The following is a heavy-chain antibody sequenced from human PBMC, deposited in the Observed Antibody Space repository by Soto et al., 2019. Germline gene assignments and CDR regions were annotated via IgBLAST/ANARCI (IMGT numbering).Heavy chain of an antibody. CDR3: ARSAQWDGFDP. V-gene: IGHV4-31*03. J-gene: IGHJ3*01. Sequence: QAQLQESGPGLVKPSQTLSLTCTVSGGSISSINYYWSWIRQHPDKGLEWIGYISYSGSTIYNSSLKSRVTISLDTSTNQFSLKLTSVTAADTAIYYCARSAQWDGFDPWGQGTMVTVSS. CDR1: GGSISSINYY. D-gene: IGHD2-8*01. CDR2: ISYSGST.